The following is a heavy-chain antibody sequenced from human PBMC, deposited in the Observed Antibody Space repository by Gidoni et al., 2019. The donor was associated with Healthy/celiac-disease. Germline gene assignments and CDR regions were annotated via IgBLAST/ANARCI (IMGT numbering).Heavy chain of an antibody. J-gene: IGHJ1*01. CDR3: ARIGVYSYLQH. CDR2: ISGRGGST. CDR1: GFTFSSYA. V-gene: IGHV3-23*01. D-gene: IGHD2-15*01. Sequence: EVQLLESGGCLVQPGGSLRLSCAASGFTFSSYAMGWVRQAPGKGLEWVSAISGRGGSTYYADSVKGRFTISRDNSKNTLYLQMNSLRAEDTAVYYCARIGVYSYLQHWGQGTLVTVSS.